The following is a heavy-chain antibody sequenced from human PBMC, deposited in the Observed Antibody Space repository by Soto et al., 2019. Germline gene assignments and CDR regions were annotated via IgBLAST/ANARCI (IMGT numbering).Heavy chain of an antibody. Sequence: ETLSLTCAVYGGSFSGYYWSWIRQPPGKGLEWIGEINHSGSTNYNPSLKSRVTISVDTSKNQFSLKLSSVTAADTAVYYCARPRPRPGYGDYVHARAFDIWGQGTMVTVSS. CDR3: ARPRPRPGYGDYVHARAFDI. V-gene: IGHV4-34*01. J-gene: IGHJ3*02. D-gene: IGHD4-17*01. CDR1: GGSFSGYY. CDR2: INHSGST.